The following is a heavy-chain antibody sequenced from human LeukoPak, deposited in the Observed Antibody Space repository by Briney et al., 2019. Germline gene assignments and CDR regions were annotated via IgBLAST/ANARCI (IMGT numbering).Heavy chain of an antibody. V-gene: IGHV3-23*01. CDR1: GFTFRSYA. J-gene: IGHJ4*02. CDR3: AKGVYDYFWGILGY. D-gene: IGHD3-16*01. CDR2: INGGGTRT. Sequence: PGGSLGLSCAVSGFTFRSYAMNWVRQAPGKGLEWVSTINGGGTRTYYADSVRGRFTISRDNSKNTLYLQMNSLRAEDTAVYYCAKGVYDYFWGILGYGGRGPWVTVSS.